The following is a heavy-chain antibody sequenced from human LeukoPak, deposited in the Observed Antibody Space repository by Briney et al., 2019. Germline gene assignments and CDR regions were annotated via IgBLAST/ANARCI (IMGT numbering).Heavy chain of an antibody. D-gene: IGHD6-6*01. CDR1: GFTVSGNY. Sequence: GGSLRLSCVASGFTVSGNYMGWVRQAPGKGLEWVSVIYSGGSTYYADSVKGRFTISRDSSKNTLYLQMNSLRAEDTAVYYCARLASDDAFDIWGQGTTVTVSS. CDR2: IYSGGST. CDR3: ARLASDDAFDI. V-gene: IGHV3-66*01. J-gene: IGHJ3*02.